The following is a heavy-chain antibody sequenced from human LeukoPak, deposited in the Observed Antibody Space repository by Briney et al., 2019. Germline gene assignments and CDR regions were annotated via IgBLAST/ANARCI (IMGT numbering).Heavy chain of an antibody. CDR3: ARDYGSGSYFEY. D-gene: IGHD3-10*01. J-gene: IGHJ4*02. CDR2: INWNGVRI. V-gene: IGHV3-20*04. CDR1: GLTFDDYG. Sequence: PGGSLRLSCEASGLTFDDYGMNWVRQAPGKGLEWVSGINWNGVRIGYADSVKGRFTISRDNAKNSLYLQMNSLRVEDTALYYCARDYGSGSYFEYWGQGTLVTVSS.